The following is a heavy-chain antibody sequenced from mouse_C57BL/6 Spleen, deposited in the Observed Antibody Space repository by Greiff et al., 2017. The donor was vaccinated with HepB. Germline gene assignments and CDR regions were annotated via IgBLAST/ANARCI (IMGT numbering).Heavy chain of an antibody. J-gene: IGHJ4*01. Sequence: DVQLQESGPGLVKPSQSLSLTCSVTGYSITSGYYWNWIRQFPGNKLEWMGYISYDGSNNYNPSLKNRISITRDTSKNQFFLKLNSVTTEDTATYYCARAGGDYWGQGTSVTVSS. CDR2: ISYDGSN. V-gene: IGHV3-6*01. CDR1: GYSITSGYY. CDR3: ARAGGDY.